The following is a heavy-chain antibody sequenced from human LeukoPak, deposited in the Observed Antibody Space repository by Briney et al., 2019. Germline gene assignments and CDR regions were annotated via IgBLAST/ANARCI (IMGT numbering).Heavy chain of an antibody. D-gene: IGHD6-19*01. V-gene: IGHV3-48*01. CDR3: AKGSSGWPKNFYDMDV. Sequence: GGSLRLSCAASGFTFSSYDMNWVRQAPGKGLEWVSYISTISSTKYYADSVKGRFTISRDNSKNTLYLQMNSLRAEDTAVYYCAKGSSGWPKNFYDMDVWGQGTTVTVSS. CDR2: ISTISSTK. CDR1: GFTFSSYD. J-gene: IGHJ6*02.